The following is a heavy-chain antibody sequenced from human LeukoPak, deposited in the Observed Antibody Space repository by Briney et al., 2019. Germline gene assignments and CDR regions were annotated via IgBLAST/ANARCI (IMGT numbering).Heavy chain of an antibody. V-gene: IGHV3-30*02. J-gene: IGHJ4*02. CDR2: IRYDGSNK. Sequence: GGSLRLSCAASGFTFSSYAMSWVRQAPGKGLEWVAFIRYDGSNKYYADSVKGRFTISRDNSKNTLYLQMNSLRAEDTAVYYCAKDLYGGKVQYYWGQGTLVTVSS. CDR1: GFTFSSYA. D-gene: IGHD4-23*01. CDR3: AKDLYGGKVQYY.